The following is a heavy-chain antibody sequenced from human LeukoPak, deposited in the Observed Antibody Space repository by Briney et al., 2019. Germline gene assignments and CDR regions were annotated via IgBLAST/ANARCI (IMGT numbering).Heavy chain of an antibody. CDR1: GFTFKSYA. CDR2: IGGGGDKV. Sequence: GGSLILSCAASGFTFKSYAMTWVRQAPGKGLEWVSAIGGGGDKVFYADSVKGRFTISRDNSKQTMYLQMNSLGAADTAVYYCAKVSSGEHTFWSDFSQDKWFDPWGLGTLVTV. CDR3: AKVSSGEHTFWSDFSQDKWFDP. D-gene: IGHD3-3*01. J-gene: IGHJ5*02. V-gene: IGHV3-23*01.